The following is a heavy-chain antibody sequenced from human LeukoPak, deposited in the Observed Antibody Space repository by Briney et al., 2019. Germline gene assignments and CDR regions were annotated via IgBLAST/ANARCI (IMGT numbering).Heavy chain of an antibody. CDR3: ARGGTRYNWFDP. CDR1: GDSISSSNCY. J-gene: IGHJ5*02. D-gene: IGHD1-26*01. V-gene: IGHV4-39*01. CDR2: IYFSGGT. Sequence: SETLSLTCTVSGDSISSSNCYWGWIRQPPGKGLEWIGSIYFSGGTYYNASLKSRVTISVDTSKNQFSLKLSSVTAADTAVYYCARGGTRYNWFDPWGQGTLVTVSS.